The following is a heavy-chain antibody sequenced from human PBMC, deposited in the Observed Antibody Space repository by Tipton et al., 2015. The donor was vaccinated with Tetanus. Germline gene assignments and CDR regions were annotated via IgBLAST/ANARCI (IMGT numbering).Heavy chain of an antibody. D-gene: IGHD2-8*01. CDR3: ARGLIDDFLGSRIYFDS. Sequence: LRLSCSVSGDSGSRHYWSWIRQPPGKALEWIGDIFYSGNSISNPSFRSRVTMSVDTSRTLLSLTLIAVTAADTAVYFCARGLIDDFLGSRIYFDSWGPGTLVTVSS. CDR2: IFYSGNS. J-gene: IGHJ4*02. CDR1: GDSGSRHY. V-gene: IGHV4-59*02.